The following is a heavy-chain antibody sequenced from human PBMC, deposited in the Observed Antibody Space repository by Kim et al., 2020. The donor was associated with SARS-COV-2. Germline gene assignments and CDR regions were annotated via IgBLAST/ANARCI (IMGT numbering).Heavy chain of an antibody. V-gene: IGHV1-69*06. CDR2: IVPFFGTT. J-gene: IGHJ5*02. Sequence: SVKVSCKASGYTFASFAVYWVRQAPGQGLDLVGGIVPFFGTTQYEHNFQGRVTITADKSTSTVYMELTNLKSDDTAVYYCARGSTRDFLGGSWFDPLGQ. CDR3: ARGSTRDFLGGSWFDP. D-gene: IGHD3-3*01. CDR1: GYTFASFA.